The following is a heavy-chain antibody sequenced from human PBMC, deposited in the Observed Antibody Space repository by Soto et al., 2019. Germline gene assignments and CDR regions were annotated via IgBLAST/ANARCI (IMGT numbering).Heavy chain of an antibody. J-gene: IGHJ4*02. CDR3: ARVPIL. Sequence: QLQLQESRSGLVKPAQTLSLTCAVSGGSISSGGYSWSWIRQPPGKGLEWIGYIYHSGSTYYNPSLKSRVTISVARYKNQFSLKLSSLTAADTAVYYCARVPILWGQGTLVTVSS. CDR1: GGSISSGGYS. CDR2: IYHSGST. V-gene: IGHV4-30-2*01.